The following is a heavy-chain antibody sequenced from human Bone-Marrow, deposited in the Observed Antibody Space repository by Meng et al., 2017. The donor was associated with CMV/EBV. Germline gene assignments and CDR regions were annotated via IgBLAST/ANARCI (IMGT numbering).Heavy chain of an antibody. CDR1: GGSISSSSYY. Sequence: GSLRLSCTVSGGSISSSSYYWGWIRQPPGKGLEWIGSIYYSGSTYYNPSLKSRVTMSVDTSKKQFSLNVTSLTASDTAVYYCARQVTGTQEMFDSWGQGTLVTVSS. V-gene: IGHV4-39*01. J-gene: IGHJ4*02. CDR2: IYYSGST. CDR3: ARQVTGTQEMFDS. D-gene: IGHD1/OR15-1a*01.